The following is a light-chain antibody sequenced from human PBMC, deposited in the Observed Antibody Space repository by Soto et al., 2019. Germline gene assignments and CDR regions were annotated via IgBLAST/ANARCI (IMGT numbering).Light chain of an antibody. J-gene: IGLJ3*02. CDR1: TSNVERNY. V-gene: IGLV1-47*01. CDR3: AVCDDRLSGL. CDR2: RDH. Sequence: QSVLTQPPSASGTPGQRVIITCSGGTSNVERNYVYWYQHLPGAAPKLLIYRDHQRPSGVPDRFSASKSGTSASLAISGLRSEDDAYYYCAVCDDRLSGLFGGGTKVTVL.